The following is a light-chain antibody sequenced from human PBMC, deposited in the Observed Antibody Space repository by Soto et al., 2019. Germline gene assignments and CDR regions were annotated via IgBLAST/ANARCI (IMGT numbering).Light chain of an antibody. CDR1: QSISSW. CDR3: QQYSDYSRT. V-gene: IGKV1-5*01. Sequence: DIQMTQSPSTLSASVGDRVTITCRASQSISSWLAWYQQKPGTVPKLLISAASTLQTGVPSRFSGGGSGTDFTLTISSLQPDDFATYFCQQYSDYSRTFGQGTKVDIK. CDR2: AAS. J-gene: IGKJ1*01.